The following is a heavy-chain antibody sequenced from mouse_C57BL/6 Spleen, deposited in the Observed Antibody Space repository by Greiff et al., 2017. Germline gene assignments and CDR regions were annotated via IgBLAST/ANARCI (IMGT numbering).Heavy chain of an antibody. CDR2: INPNNGGT. V-gene: IGHV1-26*01. D-gene: IGHD1-1*01. CDR1: GYTFTDYY. J-gene: IGHJ2*01. CDR3: ARPNYYGSSFYFDY. Sequence: EVQLQQSGPELVKPGASVKISCKASGYTFTDYYMNWVKQSHGKSLEWIGDINPNNGGTSYNQKFKGKATLTVDKSSSTAYMALRSLTSEDSAVYYCARPNYYGSSFYFDYWGQGTTLTVSS.